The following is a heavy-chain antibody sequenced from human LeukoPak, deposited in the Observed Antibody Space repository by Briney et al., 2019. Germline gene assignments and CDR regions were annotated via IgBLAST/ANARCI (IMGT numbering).Heavy chain of an antibody. Sequence: GGSLRLSCAASGFTFSSYEMNWVRQAPGKGLEWVSYISSSGSTVYYADSVKGRFTISRDNAKNSLYLQMNSLRAEDTAVYYCARVGSSSSSYWGQGTLVTVSS. CDR2: ISSSGSTV. V-gene: IGHV3-48*03. CDR1: GFTFSSYE. J-gene: IGHJ4*02. D-gene: IGHD6-6*01. CDR3: ARVGSSSSSY.